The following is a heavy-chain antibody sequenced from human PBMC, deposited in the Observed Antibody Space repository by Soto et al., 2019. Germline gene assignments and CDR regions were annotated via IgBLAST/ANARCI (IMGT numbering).Heavy chain of an antibody. CDR1: GYTFTSYY. CDR2: INPSGGTT. V-gene: IGHV1-46*01. CDR3: ARDLLGAAEGTGSLDS. Sequence: QVQLVQSGAEVKKPGASVKVSCKASGYTFTSYYMDWVRQAPGQGLEWMGIINPSGGTTRYAQKFQGRVTMTRDTSTSTVYMELSSLRSEDTAVYYCARDLLGAAEGTGSLDSWGQGTLVTVSS. D-gene: IGHD6-13*01. J-gene: IGHJ4*02.